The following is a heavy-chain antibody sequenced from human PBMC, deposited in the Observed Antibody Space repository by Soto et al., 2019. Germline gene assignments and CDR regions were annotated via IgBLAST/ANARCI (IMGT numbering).Heavy chain of an antibody. D-gene: IGHD3-22*01. CDR3: ARDWLHDSSGAIDM. Sequence: GGSLRLSCAASGFTFSGHGMHWVRQAPGKGLEWVAVIWYDGGNTNYGDSVKGRFTISRDNSRNTLYLEMNSLRAEDTAVYYCARDWLHDSSGAIDMWGQGTMVTVSS. CDR1: GFTFSGHG. J-gene: IGHJ3*02. CDR2: IWYDGGNT. V-gene: IGHV3-33*01.